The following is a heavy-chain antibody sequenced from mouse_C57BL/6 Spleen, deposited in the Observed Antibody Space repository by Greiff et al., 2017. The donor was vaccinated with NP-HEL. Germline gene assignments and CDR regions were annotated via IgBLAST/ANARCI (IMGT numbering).Heavy chain of an antibody. Sequence: VQLQQSGPELVKPGASVKISCKASGYSFTSYYMNWVKQSPEKSLEWIGEINPSTGGTTYNQKFKAKATLTVDKSSSTAYMQLKSLTSEDSAVYYCARANGNLYDYDGAWFAYWGQGTLVTVSA. CDR3: ARANGNLYDYDGAWFAY. D-gene: IGHD2-4*01. J-gene: IGHJ3*01. CDR1: GYSFTSYY. V-gene: IGHV1-42*01. CDR2: INPSTGGT.